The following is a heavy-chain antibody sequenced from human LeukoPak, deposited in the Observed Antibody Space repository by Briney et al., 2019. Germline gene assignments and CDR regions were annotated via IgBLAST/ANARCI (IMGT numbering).Heavy chain of an antibody. D-gene: IGHD6-13*01. CDR1: GGSFSGYY. V-gene: IGHV4-59*10. CDR2: IYTSGST. Sequence: SETLSLTCAVYGGSFSGYYWSWIRQPAGKGLEWIGRIYTSGSTNYNPSLKSRVTISVDTSKNQFSLKLSSVTAADTAVYYCARQEWEYSSQKNWFDPWGQGTLVTVSS. CDR3: ARQEWEYSSQKNWFDP. J-gene: IGHJ5*02.